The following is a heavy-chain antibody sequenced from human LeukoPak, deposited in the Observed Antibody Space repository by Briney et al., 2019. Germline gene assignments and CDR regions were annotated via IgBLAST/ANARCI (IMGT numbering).Heavy chain of an antibody. CDR3: AREVAGTTPERERFDT. CDR1: GYTFTGYY. D-gene: IGHD1-7*01. V-gene: IGHV1-2*06. CDR2: INPNSGGT. Sequence: ASVKVSCKASGYTFTGYYMHWVRQAPGQGLEWMGRINPNSGGTNYAQKFQGRVTMTRDTSISTAYMELSRLRSDDTAVYYCAREVAGTTPERERFDTWGQGTLVTVFS. J-gene: IGHJ5*02.